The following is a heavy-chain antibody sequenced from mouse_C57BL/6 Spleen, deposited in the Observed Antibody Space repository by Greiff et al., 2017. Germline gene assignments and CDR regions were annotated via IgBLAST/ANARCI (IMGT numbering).Heavy chain of an antibody. CDR3: AGMGVALDY. V-gene: IGHV1-52*01. D-gene: IGHD1-1*02. CDR1: GYTFTSYW. CDR2: IDPSDSET. J-gene: IGHJ2*01. Sequence: QVQLKQPGAELVRPGSSVKLSCKASGYTFTSYWMHWVKQRPIQGLEWIGNIDPSDSETHYNQKFKDKATLTVDKSSSTAYMQLSSLTSEDSAVXYCAGMGVALDYWGQGTTLTVSS.